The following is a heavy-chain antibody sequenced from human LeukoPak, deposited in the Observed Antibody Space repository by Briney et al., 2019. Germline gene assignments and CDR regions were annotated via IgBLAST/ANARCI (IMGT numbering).Heavy chain of an antibody. V-gene: IGHV3-49*04. D-gene: IGHD3-22*01. Sequence: GGSLRLSCTASGFTFGDYAMSWVRQAPGKGLEWVGFIRSKTYRGTAEYAASVKGRFTISRDDSKIIAYLQTNSLKTDDTAVYYCTSVYDTSAYYHSGVDYWGQGTLVTVSS. CDR1: GFTFGDYA. CDR2: IRSKTYRGTA. CDR3: TSVYDTSAYYHSGVDY. J-gene: IGHJ4*02.